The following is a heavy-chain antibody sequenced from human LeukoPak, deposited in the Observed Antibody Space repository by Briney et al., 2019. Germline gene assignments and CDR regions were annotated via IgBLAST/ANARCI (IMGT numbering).Heavy chain of an antibody. CDR2: ICSDGSTK. V-gene: IGHV3-33*01. CDR1: GFTFSSYG. J-gene: IGHJ3*02. Sequence: GRSLRLSCAASGFTFSSYGMHWVRKAPGKGLEWVTFICSDGSTKYYADSVKGRFTISRDNSKNTLYLQMNSLRDEDKAVYYCARDLRTHRSAAYDAFDIWGQGTMVSVSS. D-gene: IGHD1-14*01. CDR3: ARDLRTHRSAAYDAFDI.